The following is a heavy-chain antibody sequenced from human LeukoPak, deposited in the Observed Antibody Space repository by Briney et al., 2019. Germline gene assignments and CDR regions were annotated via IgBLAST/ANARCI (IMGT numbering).Heavy chain of an antibody. Sequence: GESLKISCRGSGYSFTSYWSGWVRQMPGKGLEWMGIIYPGDSDTRYSPPFQGQVTISADKSIGTAYLRWSSLKASDTAMFYCARHRGGYSYVIDYWGQGTLVTVSS. J-gene: IGHJ4*02. D-gene: IGHD5-18*01. CDR1: GYSFTSYW. CDR2: IYPGDSDT. CDR3: ARHRGGYSYVIDY. V-gene: IGHV5-51*01.